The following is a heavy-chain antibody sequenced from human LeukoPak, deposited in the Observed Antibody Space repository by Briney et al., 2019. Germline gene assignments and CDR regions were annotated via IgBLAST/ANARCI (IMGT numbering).Heavy chain of an antibody. CDR2: INPSGGST. J-gene: IGHJ4*02. CDR3: ARVRESGYYSDY. CDR1: GYTFTSYY. D-gene: IGHD3-3*01. V-gene: IGHV1-46*01. Sequence: GASVKVSCKASGYTFTSYYMHWVRQAPGQGLEWMGIINPSGGSTSYAQKFQGRVTITADKSTSTAYMELSSLRSEDTAVYYCARVRESGYYSDYWGQGTLVTVSS.